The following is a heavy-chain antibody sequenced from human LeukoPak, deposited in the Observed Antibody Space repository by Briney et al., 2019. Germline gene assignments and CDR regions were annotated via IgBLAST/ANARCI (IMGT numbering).Heavy chain of an antibody. Sequence: GGSLGLSCVTSGFTFGDYTMHWVRQVPGKGLEWLSGITWDGGNIAYADSVKVRFAISRDNAKSSLYLQMNSLRNEDMAFYFCAKGYTFHGVAHDSGYFDYWGQGTLVTVSS. D-gene: IGHD3-3*01. CDR3: AKGYTFHGVAHDSGYFDY. CDR2: ITWDGGNI. V-gene: IGHV3-9*03. J-gene: IGHJ4*02. CDR1: GFTFGDYT.